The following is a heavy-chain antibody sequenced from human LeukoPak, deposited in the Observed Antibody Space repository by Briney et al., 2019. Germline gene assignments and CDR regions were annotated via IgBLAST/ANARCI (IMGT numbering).Heavy chain of an antibody. CDR2: FDPEDGET. CDR1: GYTLTELS. Sequence: ASVKVSCKVSGYTLTELSMHWVRQAPGKGLEWMGGFDPEDGETIYAQKFQGRVTMTEDTSTDTAYMELSSLRSEDTAVYYCATDPKGAAATPTVFDYWGQGTLVTVSS. D-gene: IGHD6-13*01. J-gene: IGHJ4*02. V-gene: IGHV1-24*01. CDR3: ATDPKGAAATPTVFDY.